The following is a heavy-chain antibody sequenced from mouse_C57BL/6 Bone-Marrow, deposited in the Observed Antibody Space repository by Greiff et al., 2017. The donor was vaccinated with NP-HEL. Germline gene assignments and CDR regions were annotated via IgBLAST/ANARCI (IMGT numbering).Heavy chain of an antibody. D-gene: IGHD2-1*01. V-gene: IGHV1-81*01. J-gene: IGHJ3*01. CDR3: AREVYYGPWFAY. CDR1: GYTFTSYG. Sequence: VQLQQSGAELARPGASVKLSCKASGYTFTSYGISWVKQRTGQGLEWIGEIYPRSGNTYYNEKFKGKATLTADKYSSTAYMELRSLTSEDSAVYFCAREVYYGPWFAYWGQGTLVTVSA. CDR2: IYPRSGNT.